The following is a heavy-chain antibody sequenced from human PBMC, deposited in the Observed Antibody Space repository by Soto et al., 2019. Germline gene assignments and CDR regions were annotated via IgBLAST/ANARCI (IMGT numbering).Heavy chain of an antibody. V-gene: IGHV3-33*01. CDR1: GFTFSSYG. CDR3: ARDEGLGVNYYYYGMDV. J-gene: IGHJ6*02. Sequence: QVQLVESGGGVVQPGRSLRLSCAASGFTFSSYGMHWVRQAPGKGLEWVAVIWYDGSNKYYADSVKGRFTISRDNSKNTLYLPMTSLRAEDRAVYYCARDEGLGVNYYYYGMDVWGQGTTVTVSS. D-gene: IGHD3-10*01. CDR2: IWYDGSNK.